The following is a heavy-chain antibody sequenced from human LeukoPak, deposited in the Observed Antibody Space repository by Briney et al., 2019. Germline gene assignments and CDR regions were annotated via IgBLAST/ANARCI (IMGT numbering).Heavy chain of an antibody. CDR2: IFYSGNT. CDR1: GGSISSSSYY. Sequence: TPSETLSLTCTVSGGSISSSSYYWGWIRQPPGKGLEWIGSIFYSGNTYYSASLKSRVTISVDTSKNQFSLKLSSVTAADTAVYYCAREDRDHSSGYPNDAFDIWGQGTMVTVSS. V-gene: IGHV4-39*07. CDR3: AREDRDHSSGYPNDAFDI. J-gene: IGHJ3*02. D-gene: IGHD3-22*01.